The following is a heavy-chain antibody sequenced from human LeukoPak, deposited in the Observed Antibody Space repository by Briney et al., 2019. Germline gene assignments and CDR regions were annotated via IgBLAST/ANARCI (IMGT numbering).Heavy chain of an antibody. D-gene: IGHD4-23*01. Sequence: GESLRLSCAASGFAFSSYDMHWVRQATGRGLEWVSAIGTAGDTYYPGSVKGRFTISRENAKNSLYLQMNSLRAGDTAVYYCARSYGGHYDYWGQGTLVTVSS. CDR2: IGTAGDT. CDR1: GFAFSSYD. CDR3: ARSYGGHYDY. V-gene: IGHV3-13*01. J-gene: IGHJ4*02.